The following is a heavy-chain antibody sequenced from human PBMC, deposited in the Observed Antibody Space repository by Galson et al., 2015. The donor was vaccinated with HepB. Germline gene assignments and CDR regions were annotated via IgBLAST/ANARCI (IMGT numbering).Heavy chain of an antibody. CDR3: ASAKVGTSYFDY. CDR1: GFTFSNYG. V-gene: IGHV3-30*03. Sequence: SLRLSCAASGFTFSNYGMHWVRQAPGKGLEWVALISYDGSYKYYEDSVKGRFTISRDQIENTLYLQIDSLRPEDTAVYYCASAKVGTSYFDYWGQGTLATVS. D-gene: IGHD1-26*01. J-gene: IGHJ4*02. CDR2: ISYDGSYK.